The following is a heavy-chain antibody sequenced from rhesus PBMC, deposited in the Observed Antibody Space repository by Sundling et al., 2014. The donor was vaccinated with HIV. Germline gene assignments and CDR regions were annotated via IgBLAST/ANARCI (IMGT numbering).Heavy chain of an antibody. D-gene: IGHD3-3*01. CDR3: AKEAYNIWTGYHGAYYGLDS. J-gene: IGHJ6*01. CDR1: GFTFSDYY. V-gene: IGHV3-178*02. Sequence: EVQLVESGGGLAKPGGSLRLSCAASGFTFSDYYMDWVRQAPGKGLEWVSRISNGGGSTWYADSVKGRFTISRENAKNTLNLQMNSLRAEDTAVYYCAKEAYNIWTGYHGAYYGLDSWGRRGRSSPSPQ. CDR2: ISNGGGST.